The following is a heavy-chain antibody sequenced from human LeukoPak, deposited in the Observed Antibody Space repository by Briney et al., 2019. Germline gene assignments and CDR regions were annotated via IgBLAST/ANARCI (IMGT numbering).Heavy chain of an antibody. D-gene: IGHD1-14*01. V-gene: IGHV3-66*02. CDR1: GFTFDDYA. CDR3: ATLTYYSDS. CDR2: IYSGGDT. Sequence: GGSLRLSCAASGFTFDDYAMFWVRQAPGKGLEWVSVIYSGGDTYYADSVKGRFTISRDNSKNTLYLQMNSLRAEDTAVYYCATLTYYSDSWGQGTLVTVSS. J-gene: IGHJ4*02.